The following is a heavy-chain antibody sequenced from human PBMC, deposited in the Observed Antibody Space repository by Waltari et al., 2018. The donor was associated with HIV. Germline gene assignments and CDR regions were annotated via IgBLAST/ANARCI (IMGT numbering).Heavy chain of an antibody. Sequence: LQSGGGFVQPGGSLKVSCLVSGFNSSSYVVTWVRQSPGKGRERGPSLGRGDSDKKYVDFAKGRFVVARDGPDNTIHLHMDNLTVGDTAIYFCAREAATAAGPLDFWGQGTLVTVSS. V-gene: IGHV3-23*01. CDR3: AREAATAAGPLDF. D-gene: IGHD3-3*01. J-gene: IGHJ4*02. CDR2: LGRGDSDK. CDR1: GFNSSSYV.